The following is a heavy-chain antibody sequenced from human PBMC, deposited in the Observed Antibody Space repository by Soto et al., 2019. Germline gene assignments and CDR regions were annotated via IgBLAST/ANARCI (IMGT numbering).Heavy chain of an antibody. V-gene: IGHV3-23*01. CDR2: LSGSGVST. D-gene: IGHD3-22*01. CDR3: SKIESRFFYGSTGYYPFDY. J-gene: IGHJ4*02. Sequence: PGGSLRLSCVASGFPFSNYAMTWVRQAPGKGLEWVSALSGSGVSTYYADSVMGRFTISRDNSKNTVYLQMNSLRAEDTAVYYCSKIESRFFYGSTGYYPFDYWGQGTLVTVSS. CDR1: GFPFSNYA.